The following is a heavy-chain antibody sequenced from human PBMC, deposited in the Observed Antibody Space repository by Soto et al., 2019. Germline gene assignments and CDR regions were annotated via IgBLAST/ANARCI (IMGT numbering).Heavy chain of an antibody. CDR2: INAGNGNT. Sequence: QVQLVQSGAEVKKPGASVKVSCKASGYTFTSYTMHWVRQAPGQRLEWMGWINAGNGNTKYSQKFQGRVTITRDTSASTAYMELSSLRSEDTAVYYCARVVGIAVDDYWGQGTMVTVSS. CDR3: ARVVGIAVDDY. CDR1: GYTFTSYT. D-gene: IGHD6-19*01. J-gene: IGHJ4*02. V-gene: IGHV1-3*01.